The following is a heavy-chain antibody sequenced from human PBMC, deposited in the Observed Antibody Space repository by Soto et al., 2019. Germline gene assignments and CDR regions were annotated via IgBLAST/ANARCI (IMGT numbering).Heavy chain of an antibody. V-gene: IGHV5-51*01. Sequence: GESLKISCKGSGYSFTSYWIGWVRQMPGKGLEWMGIIYPGDSDTRYSPSFQGQVTISADRSISTAYLQWSSLKASDTAMYYCARLKRDGYNYSPLYYWGQGTLVTVSS. J-gene: IGHJ4*02. CDR1: GYSFTSYW. CDR2: IYPGDSDT. CDR3: ARLKRDGYNYSPLYY. D-gene: IGHD5-12*01.